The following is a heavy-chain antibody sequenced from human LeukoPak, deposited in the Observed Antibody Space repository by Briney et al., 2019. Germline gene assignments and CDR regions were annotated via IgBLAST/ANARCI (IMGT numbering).Heavy chain of an antibody. J-gene: IGHJ4*02. CDR2: IDPSDSYT. CDR3: ATEYCSGGSCYSMDY. CDR1: GYSFTSYW. D-gene: IGHD2-15*01. Sequence: GESLKISCKGSGYSFTSYWISWVRQMPGKGLEWMGRIDPSDSYTNYSPSFQGHVTISADKSIGTAYLQWSSLKASDTATYYCATEYCSGGSCYSMDYWGQGTLVTVSS. V-gene: IGHV5-10-1*01.